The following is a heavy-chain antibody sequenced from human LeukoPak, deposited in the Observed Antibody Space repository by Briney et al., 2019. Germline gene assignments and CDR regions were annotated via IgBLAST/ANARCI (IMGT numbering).Heavy chain of an antibody. CDR3: AKSLFTSATGTGRAFHI. D-gene: IGHD1-1*01. CDR2: ITSGGDTT. V-gene: IGHV3-23*01. CDR1: SFTFTSYA. J-gene: IGHJ3*02. Sequence: GGSLRLSCAASSFTFTSYAMNWVRQAPGKGLEWVSGITSGGDTTYYVDSVRGRFTISRDNSKSTLYLQMNGLRAEDTAIFCCAKSLFTSATGTGRAFHIWGQGTRVTVSS.